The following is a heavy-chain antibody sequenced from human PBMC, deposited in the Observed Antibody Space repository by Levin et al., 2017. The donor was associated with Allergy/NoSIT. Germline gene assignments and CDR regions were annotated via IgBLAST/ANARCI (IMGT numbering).Heavy chain of an antibody. J-gene: IGHJ5*02. V-gene: IGHV3-73*01. D-gene: IGHD3-9*01. Sequence: GASVKVSCAASGFSFNDFAMHWVRQASGKGLEWVGHIRSKANSYATAYAASVKGRFTISRDDSKNTAYLQMNSMKTEDTAVYYCTHHYDILTVWGFGPWGQGTVVTVSS. CDR2: IRSKANSYAT. CDR3: THHYDILTVWGFGP. CDR1: GFSFNDFA.